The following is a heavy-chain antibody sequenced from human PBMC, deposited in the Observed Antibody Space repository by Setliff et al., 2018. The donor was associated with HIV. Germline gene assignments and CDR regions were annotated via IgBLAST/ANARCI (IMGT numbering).Heavy chain of an antibody. D-gene: IGHD3-3*01. CDR2: TFYSGST. CDR1: GASVSTIGYY. J-gene: IGHJ3*02. CDR3: ATYLSDNYLDGAFDI. V-gene: IGHV4-39*02. Sequence: NPSETLSLTCTVSGASVSTIGYYWGWLRQSPGKGLQWIGTTFYSGSTYYNPSLKCRVTISLDTSKNDFSLTLTSVTAADTALYFCATYLSDNYLDGAFDIWGRGTMVTVSS.